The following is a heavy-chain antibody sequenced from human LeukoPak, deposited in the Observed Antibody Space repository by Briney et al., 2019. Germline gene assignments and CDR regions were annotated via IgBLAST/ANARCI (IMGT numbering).Heavy chain of an antibody. CDR2: ISGRGGTT. J-gene: IGHJ4*02. CDR1: GFTFSGYA. D-gene: IGHD4-17*01. V-gene: IGHV3-23*01. Sequence: PGGSLRLSCAASGFTFSGYAMNWVRQAPGKGLEWVSGISGRGGTTYYADSVKGRFTISRDNSESTLYLQMNSLRAEDTAIYYCARTLRVQYSYVDFWGQGSLVTVSS. CDR3: ARTLRVQYSYVDF.